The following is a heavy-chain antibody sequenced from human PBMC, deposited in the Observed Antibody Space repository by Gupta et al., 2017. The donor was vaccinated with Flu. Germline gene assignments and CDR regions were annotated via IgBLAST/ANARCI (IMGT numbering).Heavy chain of an antibody. Sequence: QITLRESGPTPVKPTQTLTLTCTFSGLALSTSCVGVGWIRQPPGKALEWLALIYWDDDKRYSPSLKSRLTITKDTAKNQVVLTMTNMDPVDTATYYCAHRPGAARPEGGFDYWGQGNLVTVSS. CDR1: GLALSTSCVG. V-gene: IGHV2-5*02. CDR3: AHRPGAARPEGGFDY. D-gene: IGHD6-6*01. J-gene: IGHJ4*02. CDR2: IYWDDDK.